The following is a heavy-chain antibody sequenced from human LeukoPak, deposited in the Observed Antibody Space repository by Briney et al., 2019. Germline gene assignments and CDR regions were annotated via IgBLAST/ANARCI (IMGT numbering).Heavy chain of an antibody. CDR3: ARDQGVRNWNYYFDY. J-gene: IGHJ4*02. CDR1: GFTFSSYA. Sequence: PGGSLRLSWAASGFTFSSYAMHWVRQAPGKGLEGVAVISYDGSNKYYADSVKGRFTISRDNSKNTLYLQMNSLRDEDTAVYYCARDQGVRNWNYYFDYWGQGTLVTVSS. D-gene: IGHD1-7*01. V-gene: IGHV3-30-3*01. CDR2: ISYDGSNK.